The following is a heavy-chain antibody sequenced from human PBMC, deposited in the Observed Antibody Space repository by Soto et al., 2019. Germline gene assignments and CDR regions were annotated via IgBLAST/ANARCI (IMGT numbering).Heavy chain of an antibody. CDR3: ARDTATTVTPQFDY. D-gene: IGHD4-4*01. J-gene: IGHJ4*02. CDR2: IYSGGST. V-gene: IGHV3-66*01. Sequence: EVQLVESGGGLVQPGGSLRLSCAASGFTVSSNYMSWVRQAPGKGLEWVSVIYSGGSTYYADSVKGRFTISRDNSKNTLYLQMNSLRAEDTAVYYCARDTATTVTPQFDYWGQGTLVTVSS. CDR1: GFTVSSNY.